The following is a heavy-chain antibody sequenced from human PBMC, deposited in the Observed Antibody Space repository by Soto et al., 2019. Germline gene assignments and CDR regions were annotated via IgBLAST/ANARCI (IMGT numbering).Heavy chain of an antibody. D-gene: IGHD2-15*01. CDR1: GFTISSYV. V-gene: IGHV3-23*01. CDR2: ISGSGGTT. CDR3: AKDGGVSSWKYCSGGSCYYSYMDV. Sequence: PGGSLRLSCAASGFTISSYVMSWVRQAPGKGLEWVSAISGSGGTTYYADSVKGRFSISRDNSKNTVYLQMSSLRAEDTAVYYCAKDGGVSSWKYCSGGSCYYSYMDVWGKGTTVTVSS. J-gene: IGHJ6*03.